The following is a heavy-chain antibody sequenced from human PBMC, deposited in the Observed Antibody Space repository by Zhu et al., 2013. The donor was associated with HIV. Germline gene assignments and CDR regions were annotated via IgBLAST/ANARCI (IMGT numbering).Heavy chain of an antibody. CDR3: ARGSRGAHAFDI. D-gene: IGHD1-26*01. CDR2: ISVYNGNT. Sequence: QVELVQSGAEVKNPGASVKVSCKASGYIFTDYGISWVRQAPGQGLEWMGWISVYNGNTNYAQKLQGRVTMTTDTSTSTAYMELRSLRSDDTAVYYCARGSRGAHAFDIWGQGTTVRRLF. J-gene: IGHJ3*02. V-gene: IGHV1-18*01. CDR1: GYIFTDYG.